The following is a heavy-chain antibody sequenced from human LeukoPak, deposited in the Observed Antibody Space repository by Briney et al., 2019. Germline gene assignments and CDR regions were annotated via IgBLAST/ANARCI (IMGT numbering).Heavy chain of an antibody. CDR2: ISYDGSNK. Sequence: GGSLRLSCAASGFTFSSYGMHWGRQAPGKGLEWVAVISYDGSNKYYADSVKGRFTISRDNSKNTLYLQMNSLRAEDTAVYYCVHSSSWHYFDYWGQGTLVTVSS. J-gene: IGHJ4*02. CDR3: VHSSSWHYFDY. CDR1: GFTFSSYG. D-gene: IGHD6-13*01. V-gene: IGHV3-30*03.